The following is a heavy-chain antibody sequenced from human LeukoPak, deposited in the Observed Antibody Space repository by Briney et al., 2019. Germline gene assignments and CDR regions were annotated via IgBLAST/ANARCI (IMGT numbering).Heavy chain of an antibody. Sequence: ASVKVSCKASGFTFTSYDINWVRQATGQGLEWMGWMNPINGNTGYAQKFQGRVTMSRDTSISTAYMELRSLRSDDTAVYYCVRDGEGVAISVNYWFDPWGQGTLVTVSS. V-gene: IGHV1-8*01. CDR3: VRDGEGVAISVNYWFDP. J-gene: IGHJ5*02. CDR2: MNPINGNT. D-gene: IGHD3-10*01. CDR1: GFTFTSYD.